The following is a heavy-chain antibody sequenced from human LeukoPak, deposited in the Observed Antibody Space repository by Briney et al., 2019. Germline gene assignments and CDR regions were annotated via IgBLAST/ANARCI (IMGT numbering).Heavy chain of an antibody. V-gene: IGHV4-39*01. CDR1: GGSISTSNYY. D-gene: IGHD2-8*01. J-gene: IGHJ4*02. CDR2: INYSGST. Sequence: SETLSLTCTVSGGSISTSNYYWGWIRRPPGKGLEWIGSINYSGSTYYNPSLKSRVTISVDTSKNQFSLKLSSVTAADTAVYYCARRRFVRGPDVVNPFDYWGQGTLVTVSS. CDR3: ARRRFVRGPDVVNPFDY.